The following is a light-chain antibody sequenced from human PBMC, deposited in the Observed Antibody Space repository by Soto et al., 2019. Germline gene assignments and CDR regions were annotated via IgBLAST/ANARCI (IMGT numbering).Light chain of an antibody. V-gene: IGKV3-20*01. CDR1: QSVSNNY. Sequence: ELVWTQCPGTLSLSPGEGATLSCRASQSVSNNYLAWYQQKPGQAPRLVISGASSRATAIPDRFSGSGSGTDFTLTISRLEPEDFAVYYCQQYVSSPLTFGGGTKVDI. CDR3: QQYVSSPLT. CDR2: GAS. J-gene: IGKJ4*01.